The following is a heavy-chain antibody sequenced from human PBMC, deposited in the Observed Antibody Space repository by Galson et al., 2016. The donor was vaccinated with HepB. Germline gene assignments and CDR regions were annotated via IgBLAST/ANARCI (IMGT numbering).Heavy chain of an antibody. CDR2: TYYRSKWYN. J-gene: IGHJ6*02. V-gene: IGHV6-1*01. CDR3: VEQRKGAPYGMDV. CDR1: GDSVSSNSAA. Sequence: CAISGDSVSSNSAAWNWIRQSPLRGLEWLGRTYYRSKWYNDYAVSVKSRIIVNPGTSKNQFSLQLNSVTPEDTAVYYCVEQRKGAPYGMDVWGQGTTVTVSS. D-gene: IGHD1/OR15-1a*01.